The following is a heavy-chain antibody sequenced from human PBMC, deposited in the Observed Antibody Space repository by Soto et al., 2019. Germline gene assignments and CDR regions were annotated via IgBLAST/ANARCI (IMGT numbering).Heavy chain of an antibody. CDR1: GFNFNGYD. D-gene: IGHD2-21*01. CDR3: ARGFPVDGAYGAGAFFDS. Sequence: PVGSLRLSCAASGFNFNGYDMHCDRQAPGKGLEWVVVIWYDGNNNYYADSVKGRFTISRDNSRNTLYLQMNNLRVEDTAVYYCARGFPVDGAYGAGAFFDSWGQGTLVTVSP. J-gene: IGHJ4*02. CDR2: IWYDGNNN. V-gene: IGHV3-33*01.